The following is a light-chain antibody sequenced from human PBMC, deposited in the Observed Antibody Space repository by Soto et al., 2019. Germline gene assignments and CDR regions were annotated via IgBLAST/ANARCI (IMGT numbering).Light chain of an antibody. CDR1: QSVSSR. J-gene: IGKJ4*01. CDR3: QQYNNWPPLT. Sequence: EIVMTQSPATLSVSPGARATLSCRTSQSVSSRLAWYQQIPGQAPRLLIYDASTRATGIPARFGGSGSGTEFTLTISSLQSEDFAVYYCQQYNNWPPLTFGGGTKVELK. V-gene: IGKV3-15*01. CDR2: DAS.